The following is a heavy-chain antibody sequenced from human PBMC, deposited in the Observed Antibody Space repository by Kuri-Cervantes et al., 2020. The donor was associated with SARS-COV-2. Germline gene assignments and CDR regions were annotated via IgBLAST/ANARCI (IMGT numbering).Heavy chain of an antibody. V-gene: IGHV3-9*03. J-gene: IGHJ4*02. CDR3: AKADDFWSGVFDY. CDR2: ISWNSGSI. D-gene: IGHD3-3*01. CDR1: GFTFDDYA. Sequence: SLKTSCAASGFTFDDYAMHWVRQAPGKGLEWVSGISWNSGSIGYADSVKGRFTISRDNAKNSLYLQMNSLRAEDMALYYCAKADDFWSGVFDYWGQGTLVTVSS.